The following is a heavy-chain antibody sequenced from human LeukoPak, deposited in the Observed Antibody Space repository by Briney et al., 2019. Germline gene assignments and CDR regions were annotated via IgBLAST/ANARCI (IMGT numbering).Heavy chain of an antibody. J-gene: IGHJ4*02. V-gene: IGHV4-31*03. CDR2: IYYSGST. D-gene: IGHD1-26*01. Sequence: ASQTLSLTYTVSRVSISIGGYGWNWIRQHPGKGLEWIGFIYYSGSTYHNPSLKSRVSISVDTSKNPFSLKLSSVNGADTAVYYCARAWDIGVSSKIYSFDYWGQGTLVTVSS. CDR3: ARAWDIGVSSKIYSFDY. CDR1: RVSISIGGYG.